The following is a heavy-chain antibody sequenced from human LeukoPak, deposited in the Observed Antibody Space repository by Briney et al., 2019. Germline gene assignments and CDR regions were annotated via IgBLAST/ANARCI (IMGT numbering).Heavy chain of an antibody. CDR2: INHSGST. J-gene: IGHJ4*02. CDR1: GGSFIGFH. CDR3: AREGSGSYPY. D-gene: IGHD3-10*01. V-gene: IGHV4-34*01. Sequence: SETLSLTCAVYGGSFIGFHWNWIRQPPGKGLEWIGDINHSGSTNYNPSLTSRVTISVDPSKNQFSLKLSSVTAADTAVYYCAREGSGSYPYWGQGTLVTVSS.